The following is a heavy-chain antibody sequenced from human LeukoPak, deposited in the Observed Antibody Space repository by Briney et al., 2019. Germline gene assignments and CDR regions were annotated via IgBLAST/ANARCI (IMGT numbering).Heavy chain of an antibody. Sequence: GGSLRLSCAASGFTFSSHGMHWVRQAPGKGLDWVAVIWYDGSKTLYADSVKGRFTISRDDSKNTLYLQMNSLRVEDTAVYYCAREASGYYRDFWGQGTLVTVSS. CDR1: GFTFSSHG. CDR3: AREASGYYRDF. V-gene: IGHV3-33*01. CDR2: IWYDGSKT. J-gene: IGHJ4*02. D-gene: IGHD3-3*01.